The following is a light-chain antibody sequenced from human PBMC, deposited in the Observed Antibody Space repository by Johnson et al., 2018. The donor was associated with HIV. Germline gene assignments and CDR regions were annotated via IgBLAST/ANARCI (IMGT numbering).Light chain of an antibody. Sequence: QSVLTQPPSVSAAPGQKVTISCSGSSSNIGNNYVSWYQQVPGTAPKLLISDNDKRPSGIPDRFSGSKSGASATLDITGLQTGDEADYYCGTWDTSLSAGVFGTGTTFTVL. CDR2: DND. CDR3: GTWDTSLSAGV. J-gene: IGLJ1*01. V-gene: IGLV1-51*01. CDR1: SSNIGNNY.